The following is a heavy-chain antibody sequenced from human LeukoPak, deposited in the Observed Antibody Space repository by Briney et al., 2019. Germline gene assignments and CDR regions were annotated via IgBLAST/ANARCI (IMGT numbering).Heavy chain of an antibody. CDR3: ARDVYGGNSVGFFDY. J-gene: IGHJ4*02. V-gene: IGHV3-48*02. CDR1: GFTFSSYS. D-gene: IGHD4-23*01. Sequence: GGSLRLSCAASGFTFSSYSMNWVRQAPGKGLEWVSYISSSSSTIYYADSVKGRFTISRDNAKNSLYLQMNSLRDEDTAEYYCARDVYGGNSVGFFDYWGQGTLVTVSS. CDR2: ISSSSSTI.